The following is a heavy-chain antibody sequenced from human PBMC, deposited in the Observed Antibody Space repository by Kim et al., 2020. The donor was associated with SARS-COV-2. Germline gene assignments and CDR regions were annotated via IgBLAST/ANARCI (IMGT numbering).Heavy chain of an antibody. CDR1: GYTFTSYA. J-gene: IGHJ6*03. CDR2: INTNTGNP. CDR3: ARKARRQSSIAAPRLGYYYMDG. Sequence: ASVKVSCKASGYTFTSYAMNWVRQAPGQGLEWMGWINTNTGNPTYAQGFTGRFVFSLDTSVSTAYLQISSLKAEDTAVYYCARKARRQSSIAAPRLGYYYMDGWGKGTTVTVSS. D-gene: IGHD6-6*01. V-gene: IGHV7-4-1*02.